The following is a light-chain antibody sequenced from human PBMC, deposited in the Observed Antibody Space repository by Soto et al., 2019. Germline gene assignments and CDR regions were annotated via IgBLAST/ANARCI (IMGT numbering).Light chain of an antibody. CDR1: QSVSSN. V-gene: IGKV3-15*01. J-gene: IGKJ1*01. CDR2: GAS. CDR3: QQYNNWPWT. Sequence: EIVMTQSPATLSVSPRERATLSARASQSVSSNLAWYQQKPGQAPRLLIYGASTRATCIPARFSGSGSGTEFTLTISSLRSEDFAVYYCQQYNNWPWTFGQGTKVEIK.